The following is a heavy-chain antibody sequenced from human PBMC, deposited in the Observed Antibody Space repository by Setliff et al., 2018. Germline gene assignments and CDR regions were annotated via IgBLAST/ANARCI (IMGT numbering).Heavy chain of an antibody. CDR1: GFTFSSYA. CDR3: AKDSSGRDAFDI. J-gene: IGHJ3*02. Sequence: SCGASGFTFSSYAMSWVRQAPGKGLEWVSAISGGATRTYYADSVKGRFTISRDNSKSTLYLQMNSLRAEDTAVYYCAKDSSGRDAFDIWGQGTLVTVSS. V-gene: IGHV3-23*01. D-gene: IGHD3-10*01. CDR2: ISGGATRT.